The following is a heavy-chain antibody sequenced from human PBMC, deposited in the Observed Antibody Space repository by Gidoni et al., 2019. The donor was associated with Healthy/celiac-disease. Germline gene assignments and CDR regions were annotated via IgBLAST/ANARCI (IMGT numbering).Heavy chain of an antibody. Sequence: EVQLLESGGGLVQPGGSLRLSCAASGFTFSSSAMSWVRQAPGKGLEWVSAISGSGGSTYYADSVKGRFTISRDNSKNTLYLQMNSLRAEDTAVYYCAKDGGYDFWSGYHDAFDIWGQGTMVTVSS. V-gene: IGHV3-23*01. J-gene: IGHJ3*02. CDR1: GFTFSSSA. CDR3: AKDGGYDFWSGYHDAFDI. D-gene: IGHD3-3*01. CDR2: ISGSGGST.